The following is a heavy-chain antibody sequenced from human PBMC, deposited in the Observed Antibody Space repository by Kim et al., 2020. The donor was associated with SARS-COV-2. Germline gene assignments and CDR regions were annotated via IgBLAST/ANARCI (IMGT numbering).Heavy chain of an antibody. V-gene: IGHV1-8*01. CDR3: ARGLFESKRIAARRRINYYMDV. CDR1: GYTFTSYD. Sequence: ASVKVSCKASGYTFTSYDINWVRQATGQGLEWMGWMNPNSGNTGYAQKFQGRVTMTRNTSISTAYMELSSLRSEDTAVYYCARGLFESKRIAARRRINYYMDVWGKGTTVTVSS. CDR2: MNPNSGNT. J-gene: IGHJ6*03. D-gene: IGHD6-6*01.